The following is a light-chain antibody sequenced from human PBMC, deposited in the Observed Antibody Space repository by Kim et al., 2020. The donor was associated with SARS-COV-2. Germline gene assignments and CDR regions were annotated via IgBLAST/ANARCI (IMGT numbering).Light chain of an antibody. CDR1: THTISNQG. V-gene: IGLV10-54*01. CDR3: AAWDISLSVWV. J-gene: IGLJ3*02. Sequence: RQPAARTCKRNTHTISNQGATSRQKHPGTPPKLLSYRNNNRPSGISERFSTYRSGNTASLAITGLQPEDEADYYCAAWDISLSVWVFGGGTQLTVL. CDR2: RNN.